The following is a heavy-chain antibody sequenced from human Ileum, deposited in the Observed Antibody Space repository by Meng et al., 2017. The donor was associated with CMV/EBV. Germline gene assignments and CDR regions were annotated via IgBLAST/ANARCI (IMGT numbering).Heavy chain of an antibody. CDR1: DSVSICTES. CDR3: TYGWPLKY. Sequence: QVQRHQSGPGLVKPSQTLSLTCAGDSVSICTESWNWIRQSPSRGLEWLGRTWYGSKWYYEYAVSVKSRITIIPDTSQNQISLQLNSVTPDDTAVYYCTYGWPLKYWGQGSLVTVSS. V-gene: IGHV6-1*01. CDR2: TWYGSKWYY. J-gene: IGHJ4*02. D-gene: IGHD3-10*01.